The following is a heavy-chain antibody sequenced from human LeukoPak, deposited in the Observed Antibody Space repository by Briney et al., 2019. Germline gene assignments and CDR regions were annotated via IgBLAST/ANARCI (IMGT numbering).Heavy chain of an antibody. CDR3: ARENPSGYYNRPIDY. J-gene: IGHJ4*02. CDR2: IYYSGSI. Sequence: SETLSLTCTVSGASISSYYWSWIRQPPGKGLEWIGDIYYSGSIKYNPSLKSRVTMSVDTSKNQSSLKLSSVTAADTAIYYCARENPSGYYNRPIDYWGQGTLVTVSS. D-gene: IGHD3-22*01. CDR1: GASISSYY. V-gene: IGHV4-59*01.